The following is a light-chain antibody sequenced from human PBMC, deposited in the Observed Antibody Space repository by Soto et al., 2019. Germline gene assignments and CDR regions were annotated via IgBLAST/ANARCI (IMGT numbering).Light chain of an antibody. V-gene: IGKV1-5*01. Sequence: DIQMTQSPSTLSASVGDRVTITCRASQSISSWLAWYQQKPGQAPKLLFYDASSFESGVPSRSSGRGSVTEFTLNIRSLQPDDFASYSCQQYNSYPYTFGQETKLAIK. J-gene: IGKJ2*01. CDR1: QSISSW. CDR3: QQYNSYPYT. CDR2: DAS.